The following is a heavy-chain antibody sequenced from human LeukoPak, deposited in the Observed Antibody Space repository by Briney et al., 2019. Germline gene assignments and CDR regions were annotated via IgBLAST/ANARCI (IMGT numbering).Heavy chain of an antibody. J-gene: IGHJ4*02. CDR2: IYYSGST. CDR3: ARSRGYSSSYRIYYFDY. CDR1: GGSISSSSYY. D-gene: IGHD6-6*01. Sequence: SGTLSLTCTVSGGSISSSSYYWGWIRQPPGKGLEWIGSIYYSGSTYYNPSLKSRVTISVDTSKNQFSLKLSSVTAADTAVYYCARSRGYSSSYRIYYFDYWGQGTLVTVSS. V-gene: IGHV4-39*01.